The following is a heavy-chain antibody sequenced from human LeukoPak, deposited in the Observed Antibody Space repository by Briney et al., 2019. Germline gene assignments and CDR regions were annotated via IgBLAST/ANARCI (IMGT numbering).Heavy chain of an antibody. CDR2: IYTSGST. D-gene: IGHD6-19*01. CDR3: ARVGGGWDDYYYYYYMDV. CDR1: GGSISSYY. Sequence: SETLSLTCTVSGGSISSYYWSWIRQPAGKGLGWIGRIYTSGSTNYNPSLKSRVTMSVDTSKNQFSLKLSSVTAADTAVYYCARVGGGWDDYYYYYYMDVWGKGTTVTVSS. V-gene: IGHV4-4*07. J-gene: IGHJ6*03.